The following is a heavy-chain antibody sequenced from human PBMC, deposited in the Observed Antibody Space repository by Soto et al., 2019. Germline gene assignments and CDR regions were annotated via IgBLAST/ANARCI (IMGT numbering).Heavy chain of an antibody. D-gene: IGHD3-16*02. V-gene: IGHV1-69*12. Sequence: QVQLVQSGAEVKKPGSSVKVSCKASGGTFSSYAISWVRQAPGQGLEWMGGFIPIFGTATYAQKFQGRVRITADECTSTPYMEVSSVRSEDPAVYYGARGYPVLNAFDIWGQGTMVTVSS. CDR2: FIPIFGTA. CDR3: ARGYPVLNAFDI. J-gene: IGHJ3*02. CDR1: GGTFSSYA.